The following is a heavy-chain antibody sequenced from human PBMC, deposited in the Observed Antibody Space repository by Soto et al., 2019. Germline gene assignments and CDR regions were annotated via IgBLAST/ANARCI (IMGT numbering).Heavy chain of an antibody. V-gene: IGHV3-21*01. D-gene: IGHD2-21*01. CDR3: ARDLFDAFDI. Sequence: CMTLASASSRESLCSYVVNLSRRAPGKGLEWVSSISSSSSYIYYADSVKGRFTISRDNAKNSLYLQMNSLRAEDTAVYYCARDLFDAFDIWGQGTMVTVSS. J-gene: IGHJ3*02. CDR1: RESLCSYV. CDR2: ISSSSSYI.